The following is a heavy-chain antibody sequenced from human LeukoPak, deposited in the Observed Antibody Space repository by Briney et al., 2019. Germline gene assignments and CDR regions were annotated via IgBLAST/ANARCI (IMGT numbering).Heavy chain of an antibody. CDR1: GFTFNRYR. CDR2: ISYDGRYQ. V-gene: IGHV3-30*04. CDR3: ARMMTDFDGSGHDIQRGAFDI. Sequence: GGSLRLSCAASGFTFNRYRMHWVRQAPGKGLEWVAVISYDGRYQFYADSVKGRFTVSRDNSKNTLFLQMNSLRAEDTAVYHCARMMTDFDGSGHDIQRGAFDIWGQGTMVTVS. D-gene: IGHD3-22*01. J-gene: IGHJ3*02.